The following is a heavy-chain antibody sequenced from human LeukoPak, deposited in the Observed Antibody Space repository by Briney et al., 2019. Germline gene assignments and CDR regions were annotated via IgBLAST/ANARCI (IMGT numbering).Heavy chain of an antibody. CDR3: AKAPGGAGIAAAGTDNV. CDR1: GFTFSTYA. D-gene: IGHD6-13*01. J-gene: IGHJ4*02. Sequence: LPGGSLRLSCAASGFTFSTYAMHWVRQAPGKGLEWVAVISYDGSNKYYADSVKGRFTISRDNSKNTLYLQMNSLRAEDTAVYYCAKAPGGAGIAAAGTDNVWGQGTLVTVSS. V-gene: IGHV3-30*18. CDR2: ISYDGSNK.